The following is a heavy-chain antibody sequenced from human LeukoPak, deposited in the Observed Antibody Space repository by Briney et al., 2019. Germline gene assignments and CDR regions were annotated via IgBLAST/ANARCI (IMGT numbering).Heavy chain of an antibody. V-gene: IGHV1-2*02. Sequence: ASVKVSCKASRYTFTAYYMHWVRQAPGQGLEWMGWINPNSGATNYAQKFQDRVTMTRDTSISTAYMELSRLRSEDTALYYCARDQNYYDSTSYYGMDYWGQGTLVTVAS. CDR3: ARDQNYYDSTSYYGMDY. D-gene: IGHD3-22*01. CDR2: INPNSGAT. J-gene: IGHJ4*02. CDR1: RYTFTAYY.